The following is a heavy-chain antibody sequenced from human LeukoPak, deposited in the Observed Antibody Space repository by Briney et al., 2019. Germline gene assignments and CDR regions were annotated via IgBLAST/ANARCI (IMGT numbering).Heavy chain of an antibody. D-gene: IGHD5-18*01. CDR3: ARVFPEVTHFDY. CDR1: GFTVSSNY. Sequence: GGSLRLSCAASGFTVSSNYMSWVRQAPGKGLEWVSVIYSGGSTYYADSVKGRFTISRDNSKNTLYLQMNSLRAEDTAGYYCARVFPEVTHFDYWGQGTLVTVSS. J-gene: IGHJ4*02. V-gene: IGHV3-53*01. CDR2: IYSGGST.